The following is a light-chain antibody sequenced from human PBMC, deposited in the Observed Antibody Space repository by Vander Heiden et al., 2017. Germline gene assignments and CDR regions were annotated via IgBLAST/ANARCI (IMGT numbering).Light chain of an antibody. CDR3: QVWDSDNDHVV. CDR1: NIGRKS. Sequence: SYVLTQPPSVSVAPRQTARITCGGNNIGRKSVHWHQQKPGQAPVLVVYDDSDRPSGIPERFSGYNSGNTATLTISRVEAGDEADYYCQVWDSDNDHVVFGGGTKLTVL. V-gene: IGLV3-21*02. J-gene: IGLJ2*01. CDR2: DDS.